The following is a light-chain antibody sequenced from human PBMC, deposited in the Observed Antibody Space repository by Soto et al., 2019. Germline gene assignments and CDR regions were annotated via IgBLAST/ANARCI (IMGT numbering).Light chain of an antibody. Sequence: DLQMTQSPSSLSASVGDRVTITCRASQTISSYLNWYQQKPGKAPKLLIYAASSLQSGVPSRFSGSGSGTEFTLTISSLQREDFATYYCQQSYATPRAFGGGTKVEIK. CDR3: QQSYATPRA. CDR1: QTISSY. V-gene: IGKV1-39*01. J-gene: IGKJ4*01. CDR2: AAS.